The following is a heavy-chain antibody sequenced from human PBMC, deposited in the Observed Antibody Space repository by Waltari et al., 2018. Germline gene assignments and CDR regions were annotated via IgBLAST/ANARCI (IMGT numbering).Heavy chain of an antibody. D-gene: IGHD6-6*01. V-gene: IGHV4-38-2*02. CDR1: GYSISSGYY. Sequence: QVQLQESGPGLVKPSETLSLTCTVSGYSISSGYYWGWIRQPPGKGLEWIGSIYHSGSTYYNPSLKSRVTISVDTSKNQFSLKLSSVTAADTAVYYCARPSIAARFYMDVWGKGTTVTVSS. J-gene: IGHJ6*03. CDR3: ARPSIAARFYMDV. CDR2: IYHSGST.